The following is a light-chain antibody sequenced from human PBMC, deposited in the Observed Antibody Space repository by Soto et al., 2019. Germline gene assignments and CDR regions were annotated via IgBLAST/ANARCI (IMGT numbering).Light chain of an antibody. CDR1: SSNIGTNA. CDR2: NNN. Sequence: QSSLTQPPSASGTPGQRGTISCFGGSSNIGTNAVNWYQQLPGTAPKLLIYNNNQRPSGVPDRFSGSKSGTSASLAISGLQSEDEADYYCEAWDDSMNGYVFGTGTKVTVL. J-gene: IGLJ1*01. CDR3: EAWDDSMNGYV. V-gene: IGLV1-44*01.